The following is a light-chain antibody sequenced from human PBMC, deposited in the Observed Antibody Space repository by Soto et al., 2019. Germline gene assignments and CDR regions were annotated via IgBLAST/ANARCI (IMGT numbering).Light chain of an antibody. CDR3: QQSYSTT. CDR2: AAS. CDR1: QSISSY. Sequence: DIQMTQSPSSLSASVGDRVTITCRASQSISSYLNWYQQKPGKAPKFLIYAASSLQSGVPSRFSGSGSGTDFTLTISSLQPEDFATYYCQQSYSTTFGQGTKVEIK. V-gene: IGKV1-39*01. J-gene: IGKJ1*01.